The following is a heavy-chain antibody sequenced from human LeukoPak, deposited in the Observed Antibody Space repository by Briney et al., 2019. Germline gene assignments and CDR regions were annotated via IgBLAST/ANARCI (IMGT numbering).Heavy chain of an antibody. J-gene: IGHJ3*02. CDR3: ARDHGDAFDI. CDR2: IYSGGST. Sequence: GGSLRLSCAASGFTVSSNYMSWVRQAPGKGLEWVSVIYSGGSTYYADSVKGRFTISRDNAKNSLYLQMNSLRAEDTAVYYCARDHGDAFDIWGQGTMVTVSS. V-gene: IGHV3-53*01. CDR1: GFTVSSNY.